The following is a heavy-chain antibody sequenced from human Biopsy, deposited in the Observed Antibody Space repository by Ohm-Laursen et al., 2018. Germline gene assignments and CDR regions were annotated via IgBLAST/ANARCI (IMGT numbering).Heavy chain of an antibody. V-gene: IGHV4-4*07. D-gene: IGHD3-16*01. CDR2: IYPGGST. J-gene: IGHJ3*01. CDR3: ASVVLGPHNDAFDL. CDR1: GGSISSYY. Sequence: GTLSLTCTVSGGSISSYYWSWIRQPPGKGLEWIGHIYPGGSTNYNPSLKSRVTMSVDTSKKQLSLRLSSVTAADTAVYYCASVVLGPHNDAFDLWGQGTMVVVS.